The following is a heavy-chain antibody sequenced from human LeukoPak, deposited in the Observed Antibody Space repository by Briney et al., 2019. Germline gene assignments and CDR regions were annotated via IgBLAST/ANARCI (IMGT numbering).Heavy chain of an antibody. CDR1: GYIFTSYW. D-gene: IGHD3-16*01. J-gene: IGHJ3*02. CDR3: ARVGGLTPDAFET. Sequence: GESLKISCKASGYIFTSYWFGWVRQMPGKGPEWMGIIFPGDSDTRYSPSFQGLVTISADMSISTSYLQWSSLKASDTAMYYCARVGGLTPDAFETWGQGTMVIVSS. CDR2: IFPGDSDT. V-gene: IGHV5-51*01.